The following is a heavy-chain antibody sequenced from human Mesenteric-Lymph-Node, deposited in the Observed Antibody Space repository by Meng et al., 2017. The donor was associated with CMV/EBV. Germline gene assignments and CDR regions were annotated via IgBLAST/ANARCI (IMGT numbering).Heavy chain of an antibody. Sequence: ASGFTFSSDAMGVVRQGQGYGLEWVSALAGHNGRIYCAVSVYSHYSIYKHNSKNTPFLEMNSRRGEATGIYYWASDGAVAPGYYFDPWGQGTLVTVSS. CDR2: LAGHNGRI. J-gene: IGHJ5*02. CDR1: GFTFSSDA. D-gene: IGHD5-24*01. CDR3: ASDGAVAPGYYFDP. V-gene: IGHV3-23*01.